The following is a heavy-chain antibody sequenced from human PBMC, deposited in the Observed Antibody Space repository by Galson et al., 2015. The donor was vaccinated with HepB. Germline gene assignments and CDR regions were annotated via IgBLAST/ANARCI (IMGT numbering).Heavy chain of an antibody. CDR1: GGSFSGYY. CDR2: INHSGST. CDR3: ARGPHPCDY. J-gene: IGHJ4*02. V-gene: IGHV4-34*01. Sequence: SETLSLTCAVYGGSFSGYYWSWIRQPPGKGLEWIGEINHSGSTNYNPSLKSRVTISVDTSKNQFSLKLSSVTAADTAVYYCARGPHPCDYWGQGTLVTVSS.